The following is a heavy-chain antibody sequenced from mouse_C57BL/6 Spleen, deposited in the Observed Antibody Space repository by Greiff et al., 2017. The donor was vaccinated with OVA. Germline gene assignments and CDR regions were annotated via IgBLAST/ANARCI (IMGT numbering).Heavy chain of an antibody. Sequence: QVQLQQSGAELVRPGASVTLSCKASGYTFTDYEMHWVKQTPVHGLEWIGAIDPETGGTAYNQKFKGKAILTADKSSSTAYMELRSLTSEDSAVYYCTGYYECVGRFAYWGQGTLVTVSA. CDR2: IDPETGGT. V-gene: IGHV1-15*01. J-gene: IGHJ3*01. D-gene: IGHD2-4*01. CDR1: GYTFTDYE. CDR3: TGYYECVGRFAY.